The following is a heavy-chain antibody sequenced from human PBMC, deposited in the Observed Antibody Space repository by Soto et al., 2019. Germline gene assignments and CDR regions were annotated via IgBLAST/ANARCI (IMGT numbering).Heavy chain of an antibody. Sequence: SETLALTCTDSGGSISSYYWSWIRQPPGKGLEWIGYTYDSGSTNYNPSLKSRVTISVDTSKNQLSLKLSSVTAADTAVYYCARGGYDSSGLHSDYWGQGTLVTVSS. CDR1: GGSISSYY. CDR2: TYDSGST. D-gene: IGHD3-22*01. CDR3: ARGGYDSSGLHSDY. V-gene: IGHV4-59*01. J-gene: IGHJ4*02.